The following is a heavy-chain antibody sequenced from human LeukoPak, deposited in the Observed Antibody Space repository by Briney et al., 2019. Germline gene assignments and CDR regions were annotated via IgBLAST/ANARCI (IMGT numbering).Heavy chain of an antibody. V-gene: IGHV4-39*01. CDR3: ATSDTVSTYNWFDP. D-gene: IGHD5/OR15-5a*01. CDR2: IRYSGST. Sequence: SETLSLTCNVSGGSISSNTYFWGWIRRPPGKGLEWIGGIRYSGSTYYNPSLKSRVTISVDTSKNQFSLNLSSLTAADTAVYYCATSDTVSTYNWFDPWGQGTLVTVS. CDR1: GGSISSNTYF. J-gene: IGHJ5*02.